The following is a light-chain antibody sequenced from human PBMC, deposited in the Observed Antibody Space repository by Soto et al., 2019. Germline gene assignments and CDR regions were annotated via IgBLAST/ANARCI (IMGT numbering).Light chain of an antibody. V-gene: IGKV1D-16*01. CDR3: HTYNSYSLHT. J-gene: IGKJ2*01. CDR1: QGISDW. Sequence: DIQMTQSPSSLSASVGDRVTITCRASQGISDWLAWYQQKPEKAPKSLIYGASSLQSGVPSRFSGSGSGTYFTLTISSLQPEDFATYYCHTYNSYSLHTFGQGTKLEIK. CDR2: GAS.